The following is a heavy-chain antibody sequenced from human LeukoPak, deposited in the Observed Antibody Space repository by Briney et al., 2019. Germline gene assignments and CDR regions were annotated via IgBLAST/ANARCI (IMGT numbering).Heavy chain of an antibody. CDR3: AKRGAEVGATVAPGDY. V-gene: IGHV3-23*01. D-gene: IGHD1-26*01. CDR1: GFTFTSYA. Sequence: PGGSLRLSCAASGFTFTSYAMSWVRQAPGKGVEWVSAISGSGGSTYYADSVKGRFTISSDNSKNTLYLQMNSLRAEDTAVYYCAKRGAEVGATVAPGDYWGQGTLVTVSS. J-gene: IGHJ4*02. CDR2: ISGSGGST.